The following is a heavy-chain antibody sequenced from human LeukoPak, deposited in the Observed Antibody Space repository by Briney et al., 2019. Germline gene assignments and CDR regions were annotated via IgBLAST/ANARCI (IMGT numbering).Heavy chain of an antibody. CDR3: AGPRSGWQWPSALFDY. D-gene: IGHD3-10*01. CDR1: GFTFSSYA. CDR2: ISGSGGST. J-gene: IGHJ4*02. Sequence: GGSLRLSCAASGFTFSSYAMSWVRQAPGKGLEWVSAISGSGGSTYYADSVKGRFTISRDNSKNTLYLQMNSLRAEDTAVYYCAGPRSGWQWPSALFDYWGQGILVIVSS. V-gene: IGHV3-23*01.